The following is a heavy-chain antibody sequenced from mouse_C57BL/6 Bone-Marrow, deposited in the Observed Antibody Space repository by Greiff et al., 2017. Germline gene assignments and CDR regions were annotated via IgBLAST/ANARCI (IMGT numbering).Heavy chain of an antibody. CDR3: TPYYGLDY. Sequence: VQLQQSGAELVRPGASVKLSCTASGFNIKDAYMHWVKQRPEQGLEWIGWIVPENGDTEYASKFQGKATITADTSSNTAYLQLSSLTSEDTAVYYCTPYYGLDYWGQGTTLTGSS. CDR1: GFNIKDAY. V-gene: IGHV14-4*01. CDR2: IVPENGDT. D-gene: IGHD1-1*01. J-gene: IGHJ2*01.